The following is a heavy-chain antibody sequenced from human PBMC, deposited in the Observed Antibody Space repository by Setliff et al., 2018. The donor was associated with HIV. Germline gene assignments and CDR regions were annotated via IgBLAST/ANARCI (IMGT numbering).Heavy chain of an antibody. V-gene: IGHV1-69*05. CDR2: IIPIFGTA. Sequence: SVKVSCKASGGTFSSYAISWVRQAPGQGLEWMGGIIPIFGTANYAQKFQGRVTITTDESMSTAYMELSSLRSEDTAVYSCARERRYCSGGSCSKFFDYWGQGTLVTVSS. CDR3: ARERRYCSGGSCSKFFDY. D-gene: IGHD2-15*01. J-gene: IGHJ4*02. CDR1: GGTFSSYA.